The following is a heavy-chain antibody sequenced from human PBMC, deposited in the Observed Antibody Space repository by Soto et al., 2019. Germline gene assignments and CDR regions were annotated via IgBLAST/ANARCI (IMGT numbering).Heavy chain of an antibody. Sequence: QITLKESGPTLVKPTQTLTLTCTFSGFSLSTTGVGVGWIRQPPGKALECLALIYWDDDKRYSPSLTNRLTITKDTSKNQVVLTMNNTQPVDTGTYFCASRPSLDWGHFDSWGQGTLVTVSS. V-gene: IGHV2-5*02. J-gene: IGHJ4*02. D-gene: IGHD7-27*01. CDR2: IYWDDDK. CDR1: GFSLSTTGVG. CDR3: ASRPSLDWGHFDS.